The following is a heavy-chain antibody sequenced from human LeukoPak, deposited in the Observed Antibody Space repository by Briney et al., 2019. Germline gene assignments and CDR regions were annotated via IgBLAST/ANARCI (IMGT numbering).Heavy chain of an antibody. CDR2: INHSGST. CDR1: GGSLRGYY. Sequence: WETLSLSCAVYGGSLRGYYWGWVPQPPGRGVEWIGEINHSGSTNYNPSLKSRVTISVDTTKNQFSLKLSSVTAADTAVYYCARGDYLDYCGQGNLVTVSA. J-gene: IGHJ4*02. CDR3: ARGDYLDY. V-gene: IGHV4-34*01.